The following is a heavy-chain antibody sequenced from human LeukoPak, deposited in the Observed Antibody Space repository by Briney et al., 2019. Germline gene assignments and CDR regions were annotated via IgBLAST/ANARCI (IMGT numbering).Heavy chain of an antibody. D-gene: IGHD3-9*01. CDR2: ISGSGGST. CDR3: AKRERYYDILTGYYSHLDF. J-gene: IGHJ4*02. CDR1: GFTFSSYA. V-gene: IGHV3-23*01. Sequence: GGSLRLSCAASGFTFSSYAMSWVRQAPGKGLEWVSAISGSGGSTYYADSVKGRFTISRDNSKNTLYLQMNSLRAEDTAVYYCAKRERYYDILTGYYSHLDFWGRGPRVTVTS.